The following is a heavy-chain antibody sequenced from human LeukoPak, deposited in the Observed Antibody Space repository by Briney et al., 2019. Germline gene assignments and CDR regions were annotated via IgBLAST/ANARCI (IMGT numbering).Heavy chain of an antibody. Sequence: SETLSLTCTVSGGSISSSSYYWGWIRQPPGKGLEWIGSIYYSGSTCYNPSLKSRVTISVDTSKNQFSLKLSSVTAADTAVYYCARVGCSSTSCSTHFDYWGQGTLVTVSS. J-gene: IGHJ4*02. CDR1: GGSISSSSYY. D-gene: IGHD2-2*02. CDR3: ARVGCSSTSCSTHFDY. CDR2: IYYSGST. V-gene: IGHV4-39*07.